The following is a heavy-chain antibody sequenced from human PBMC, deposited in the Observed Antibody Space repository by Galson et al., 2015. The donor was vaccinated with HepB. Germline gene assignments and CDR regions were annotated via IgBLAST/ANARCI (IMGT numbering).Heavy chain of an antibody. CDR3: ARARRAGESGGWMGDTDDYYYYGMDV. CDR2: IWYDGSNK. Sequence: SLRLSCAASGFTFSSYGMHWVRQAPGKGLEWVAVIWYDGSNKYYADSVKGRFTISRDNSKNTLYLQMNSLRVEDTAVYYCARARRAGESGGWMGDTDDYYYYGMDVWGQGTTVTVSS. V-gene: IGHV3-33*01. J-gene: IGHJ6*02. CDR1: GFTFSSYG. D-gene: IGHD1-26*01.